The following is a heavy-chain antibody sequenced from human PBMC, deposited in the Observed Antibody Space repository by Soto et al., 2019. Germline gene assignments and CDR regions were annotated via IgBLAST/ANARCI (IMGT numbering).Heavy chain of an antibody. CDR3: ARDWGTPGRGSAVGYYYHYGMDV. CDR2: IKDDGSEK. D-gene: IGHD3-16*01. J-gene: IGHJ6*02. V-gene: IGHV3-7*05. Sequence: EVQLVESGGGLVQPVGSLRLSCLASEFTFNTYWMNWVRQAPGRGLEWVANIKDDGSEKNYVDSVKGRFTISRDNAKNRLVWQRTSPGGEDTAVYCCARDWGTPGRGSAVGYYYHYGMDVWGQGTTVTVSS. CDR1: EFTFNTYW.